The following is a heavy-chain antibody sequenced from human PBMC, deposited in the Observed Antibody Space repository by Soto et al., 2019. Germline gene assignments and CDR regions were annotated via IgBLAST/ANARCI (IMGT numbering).Heavy chain of an antibody. J-gene: IGHJ4*02. CDR3: VGPRRDYFDY. CDR2: INHSGST. CDR1: GGSFSGYY. D-gene: IGHD3-16*01. Sequence: PSETLSLTCAVYGGSFSGYYWSWIRQPPGKGLEWIGEINHSGSTNYNPSLKSRVTISVDTSKNQFSLKLSSVTAADTAVYYCVGPRRDYFDYWGQGTLVTVSS. V-gene: IGHV4-34*01.